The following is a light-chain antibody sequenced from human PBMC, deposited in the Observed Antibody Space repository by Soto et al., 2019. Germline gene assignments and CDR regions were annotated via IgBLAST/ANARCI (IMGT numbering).Light chain of an antibody. CDR2: KAS. V-gene: IGKV1-5*03. J-gene: IGKJ1*01. CDR1: ESIDSW. Sequence: DIQMNQSPSTLSASVGDRVTITFRASESIDSWLAWHQQKPGRAPKLLISKASSLESGVPSRFSGSGFGTEFTLTISSLQPDDFATYYCQQYNSYRAFGQGTKVDIK. CDR3: QQYNSYRA.